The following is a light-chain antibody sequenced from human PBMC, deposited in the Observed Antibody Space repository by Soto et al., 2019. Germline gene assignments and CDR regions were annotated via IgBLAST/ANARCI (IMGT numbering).Light chain of an antibody. CDR2: EVS. J-gene: IGLJ1*01. Sequence: QSALTQPPSASGSPGQSVTISCTGTSSDVGGYNYVSWYQQHPGKPPKLMIYEVSKRPSGVPDRFSGSKSDNTASLTVSGLQTEDEADYYCSSYAGSNNLNVFGTGTKLTVL. CDR3: SSYAGSNNLNV. V-gene: IGLV2-8*01. CDR1: SSDVGGYNY.